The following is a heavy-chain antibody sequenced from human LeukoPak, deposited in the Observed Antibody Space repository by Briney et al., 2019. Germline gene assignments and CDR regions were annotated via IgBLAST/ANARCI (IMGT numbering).Heavy chain of an antibody. D-gene: IGHD4-17*01. CDR1: GYTFTGYY. CDR2: INPNSGGT. V-gene: IGHV1-2*02. Sequence: APVEVSCKASGYTFTGYYMHWVRQAPGQGLEWMGWINPNSGGTNYAQKFQGRVTMTRDTSISTAYMELSRLRSDDTAVYYCAAPLYGDNGPFDSGGRGTLVPVSS. CDR3: AAPLYGDNGPFDS. J-gene: IGHJ4*02.